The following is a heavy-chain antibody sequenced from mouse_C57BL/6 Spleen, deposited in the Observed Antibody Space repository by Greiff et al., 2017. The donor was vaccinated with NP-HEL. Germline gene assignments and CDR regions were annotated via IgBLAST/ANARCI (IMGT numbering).Heavy chain of an antibody. J-gene: IGHJ3*01. Sequence: QVQLKQPGAELVKPGASVKLSCKASGYTFTSYWMHWVKQRPGRGLEWIGRIDPNSGGTKYNEKFKSKATLTVDKPSSTAYMQLSSLTSEDSAVYYCARGGYSNLWFAYWGQGTLVTVSA. V-gene: IGHV1-72*01. D-gene: IGHD2-5*01. CDR1: GYTFTSYW. CDR3: ARGGYSNLWFAY. CDR2: IDPNSGGT.